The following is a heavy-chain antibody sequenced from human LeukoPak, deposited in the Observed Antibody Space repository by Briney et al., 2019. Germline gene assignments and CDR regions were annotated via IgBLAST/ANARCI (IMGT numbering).Heavy chain of an antibody. CDR1: GGSISSGGYY. Sequence: SETLSLTCTVSGGSISSGGYYWSWIRQPPGKGLEWIGYIYYSGSTYYNPSLKSRVTISVDTSKNQFSLKLSSVTAADTAVYYCARGGRLSMAENWGQGTLVTVSS. CDR3: ARGGRLSMAEN. D-gene: IGHD2-15*01. V-gene: IGHV4-30-4*08. CDR2: IYYSGST. J-gene: IGHJ4*02.